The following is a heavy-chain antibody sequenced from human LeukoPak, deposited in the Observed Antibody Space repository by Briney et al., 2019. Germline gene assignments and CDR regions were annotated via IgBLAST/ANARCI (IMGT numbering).Heavy chain of an antibody. J-gene: IGHJ3*02. CDR2: ISDDGNDK. V-gene: IGHV3-30*04. D-gene: IGHD3-22*01. CDR1: GFTFSNSA. Sequence: GGSLRLSCAASGFTFSNSAMHWVRQAPDKGLEWVAVISDDGNDKYYEDSVKGRFTISRDNSKNMLYLQMNSLRAEDTAVYYCASPGGSGYLDDAFDIWGQGAMVTVSS. CDR3: ASPGGSGYLDDAFDI.